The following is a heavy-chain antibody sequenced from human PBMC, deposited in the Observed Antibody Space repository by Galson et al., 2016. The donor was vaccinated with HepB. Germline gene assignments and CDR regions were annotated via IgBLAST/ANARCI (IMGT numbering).Heavy chain of an antibody. V-gene: IGHV3-23*01. CDR2: ISGSGDT. CDR1: GFTFSTYA. CDR3: SKISVKYSYHYWGFDY. Sequence: SLRLSCAASGFTFSTYAMSWVRQAPGKGLEWVSGISGSGDTKFADSVKGRFPISRDNSKTTLYLQLNSLRVEDTAVDYCSKISVKYSYHYWGFDYWGQGTLVTVSS. D-gene: IGHD5-18*01. J-gene: IGHJ4*02.